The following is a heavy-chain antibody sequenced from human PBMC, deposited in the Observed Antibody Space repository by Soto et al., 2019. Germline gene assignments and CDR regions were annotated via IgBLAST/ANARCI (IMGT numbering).Heavy chain of an antibody. CDR2: IHPSGST. V-gene: IGHV4-34*01. J-gene: IGHJ4*02. CDR3: TRGPDRAKVGY. CDR1: AGSFSYYY. Sequence: SETLSLTCGVYAGSFSYYYWIWLRQPPGKGLEWIGEIHPSGSTNYKSSLKSRVTISLDTSKNQFSLDLNSVTAADTAVYYCTRGPDRAKVGYWGQGTLVTVSS. D-gene: IGHD1-26*01.